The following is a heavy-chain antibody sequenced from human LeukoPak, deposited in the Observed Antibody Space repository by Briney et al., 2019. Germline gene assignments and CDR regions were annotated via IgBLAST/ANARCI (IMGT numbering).Heavy chain of an antibody. CDR2: INHSGTT. V-gene: IGHV4-34*09. J-gene: IGHJ6*02. Sequence: PSETLSLTCAVYGGSFSDYYWSWIRQPPGKGLEWIGEINHSGTTNYNPSLKSRVTISVDTSKNQFSLKLSSVTAADTAVYYCARNRMIRFLEWLDYYYYGMDVWGQGTTVTVSS. CDR3: ARNRMIRFLEWLDYYYYGMDV. D-gene: IGHD3-3*01. CDR1: GGSFSDYY.